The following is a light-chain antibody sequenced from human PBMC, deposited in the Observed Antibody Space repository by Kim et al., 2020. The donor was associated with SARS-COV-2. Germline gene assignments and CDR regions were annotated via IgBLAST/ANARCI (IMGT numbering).Light chain of an antibody. J-gene: IGKJ3*01. Sequence: PSSFACRSMQCLVYSDCNIYLTSFHQRPGQSPPRLIYKVSNRDSGVPDRFSGSQSGTDFTLQISRMETEDVGVYVRMQGTHLPFTFGPATKVDIK. CDR2: KVS. CDR1: QCLVYSDCNIY. V-gene: IGKV2-30*01. CDR3: MQGTHLPFT.